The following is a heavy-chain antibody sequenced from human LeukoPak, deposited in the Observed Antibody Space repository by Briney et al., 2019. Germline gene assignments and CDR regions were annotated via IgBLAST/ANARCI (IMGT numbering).Heavy chain of an antibody. CDR1: EYTFTSYY. V-gene: IGHV1-2*02. CDR2: INPNSGGT. CDR3: ARDHSPLDYYDSSGLD. Sequence: ASVKVSCKASEYTFTSYYMHWVRQAPGQGLEWMGWINPNSGGTNYAQKFQGRVTMTRDTSISTAYMELSRLRSDDTAVYYCARDHSPLDYYDSSGLDWGQGTMVTVSS. D-gene: IGHD3-22*01. J-gene: IGHJ3*01.